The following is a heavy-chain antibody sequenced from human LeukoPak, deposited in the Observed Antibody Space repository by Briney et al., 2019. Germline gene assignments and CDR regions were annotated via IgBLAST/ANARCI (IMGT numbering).Heavy chain of an antibody. CDR2: INPSGGST. CDR3: ARGAPNYYDSSGYSPYYFDY. D-gene: IGHD3-22*01. CDR1: GYTLTSYY. J-gene: IGHJ4*02. V-gene: IGHV1-46*01. Sequence: ASVKVSCKASGYTLTSYYMHWVRRAPGQGLEWMGIINPSGGSTSYAQKFQGRVTMTRDTSTSTVYMELSSLRSEDTAVYYCARGAPNYYDSSGYSPYYFDYWGQGTLVTVSS.